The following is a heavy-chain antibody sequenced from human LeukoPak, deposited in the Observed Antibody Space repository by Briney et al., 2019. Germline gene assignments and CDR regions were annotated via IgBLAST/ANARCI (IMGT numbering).Heavy chain of an antibody. CDR1: GGSISSSSYY. V-gene: IGHV4-39*01. CDR2: IYYSGST. D-gene: IGHD6-13*01. CDR3: ARTKYSSSWFFDY. J-gene: IGHJ4*02. Sequence: SETLSLTCTVSGGSISSSSYYWGWIRQPPGKGLEWIGGIYYSGSTYYNPSLKSRVTISVDTSKNQFSLKLSSVTAADTAVYYCARTKYSSSWFFDYWGQGTLVTVSS.